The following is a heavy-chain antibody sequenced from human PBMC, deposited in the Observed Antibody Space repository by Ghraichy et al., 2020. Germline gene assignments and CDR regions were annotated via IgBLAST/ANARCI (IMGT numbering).Heavy chain of an antibody. CDR2: IYYSGST. CDR1: GGSISSYY. CDR3: ARGGPLRWRAGAFDI. V-gene: IGHV4-59*01. D-gene: IGHD5-12*01. J-gene: IGHJ3*02. Sequence: SETLSLTCTVSGGSISSYYWSWIRQPPGKGLEWIGYIYYSGSTNYNPSLKSRVTISVDTSKNQFSLKLSSVTAADTAVYYCARGGPLRWRAGAFDIWGQGTMVTVSS.